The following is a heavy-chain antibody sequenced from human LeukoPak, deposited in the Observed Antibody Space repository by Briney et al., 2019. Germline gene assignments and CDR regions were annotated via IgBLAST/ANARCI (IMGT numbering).Heavy chain of an antibody. CDR3: AKDHYYGSGSYPYNWFDP. CDR1: GFTVSSNY. CDR2: IYSGGST. D-gene: IGHD3-10*01. V-gene: IGHV3-66*01. J-gene: IGHJ5*02. Sequence: GGSLRLSCAASGFTVSSNYMSWVRQAPGKGLEWVSVIYSGGSTYYADSVKGRFTISRDNSKNTLYLQMNSLRAEDTAVYYCAKDHYYGSGSYPYNWFDPWGQGTLVTVSS.